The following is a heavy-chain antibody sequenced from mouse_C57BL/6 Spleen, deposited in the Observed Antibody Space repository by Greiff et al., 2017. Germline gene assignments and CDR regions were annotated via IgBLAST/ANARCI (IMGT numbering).Heavy chain of an antibody. D-gene: IGHD1-1*01. CDR2: ISYSGST. CDR1: GYSITSDY. CDR3: ARSPLYYGSSPWSFDV. V-gene: IGHV3-8*01. Sequence: EVKLQESGPGLAKPSQTLSLTCSVTGYSITSDYWNWIRKFPGNKLEYMGYISYSGSTYYNPSLKSRISITRDTSKNQYYLQLNSVATEDTATYYCARSPLYYGSSPWSFDVWGTGTTVTVSS. J-gene: IGHJ1*03.